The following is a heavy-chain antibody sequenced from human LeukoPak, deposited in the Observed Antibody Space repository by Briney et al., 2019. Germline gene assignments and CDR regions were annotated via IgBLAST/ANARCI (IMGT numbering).Heavy chain of an antibody. CDR2: TSSDLNVK. D-gene: IGHD3-10*01. V-gene: IGHV3-30-3*01. J-gene: IGHJ4*02. Sequence: GGSLRLSCAASGFTFRNYVIHWVRQAPGKGLEWVAVTSSDLNVKLYADSVKGRFTISRDNSRSTLYLQMNSLRPEDTAIYYCAREGYYGSGSPPSLYFDYWGQGTLVTVS. CDR1: GFTFRNYV. CDR3: AREGYYGSGSPPSLYFDY.